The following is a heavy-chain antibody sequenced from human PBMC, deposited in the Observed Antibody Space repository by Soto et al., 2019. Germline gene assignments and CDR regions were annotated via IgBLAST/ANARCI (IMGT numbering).Heavy chain of an antibody. Sequence: PSETLSLTCGVYGGSFSCYYWSWIRQPPGKGLEWIGEINHSGSTNYNPSLKSRVTISVDTSKNQFSLKLSSVTAADTAVYYCARGYYPGWHYNWNSSGYYYYMDVWGKGTTVTVSS. CDR2: INHSGST. CDR1: GGSFSCYY. J-gene: IGHJ6*03. CDR3: ARGYYPGWHYNWNSSGYYYYMDV. V-gene: IGHV4-34*01. D-gene: IGHD1-7*01.